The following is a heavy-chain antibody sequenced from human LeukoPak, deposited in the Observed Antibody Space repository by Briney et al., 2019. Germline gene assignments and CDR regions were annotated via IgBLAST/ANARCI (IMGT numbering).Heavy chain of an antibody. V-gene: IGHV4-34*01. CDR1: GGPFSGYY. D-gene: IGHD3-16*02. CDR3: ARGGDYDYIWGSYRFIWFDP. J-gene: IGHJ5*02. Sequence: PSETLSLTCAVYGGPFSGYYWSWIRQPPGKGLEWIGEINHSGSTNYNPSLKSRVTISVDTSKNQFSLKLSSVTAADTAVYYCARGGDYDYIWGSYRFIWFDPWGQGTLVTVSS. CDR2: INHSGST.